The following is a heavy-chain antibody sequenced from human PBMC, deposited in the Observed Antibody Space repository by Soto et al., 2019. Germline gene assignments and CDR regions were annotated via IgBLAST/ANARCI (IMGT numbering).Heavy chain of an antibody. J-gene: IGHJ4*02. CDR3: ATVEVRGVIRVCSPDY. CDR2: IWYDGTSK. Sequence: QVQLVESGGGVVQPGTSLRLSCVASGFTFSSFGMHWVRQAPGKGLEWVALIWYDGTSKFYADSVKGRFTISRDNSRHSLDLQMKTERAQDTAVYYCATVEVRGVIRVCSPDYWGQGALVTVSS. CDR1: GFTFSSFG. D-gene: IGHD3-10*01. V-gene: IGHV3-33*01.